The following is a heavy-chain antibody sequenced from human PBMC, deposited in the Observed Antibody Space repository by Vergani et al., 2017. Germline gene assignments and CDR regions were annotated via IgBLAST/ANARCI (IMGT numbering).Heavy chain of an antibody. Sequence: EVQLVESGGGLIQPGGSLRLSCAASGFIVSTNYMSWVRQAPGKGLEWVSVIYSDGSGGGTYYADFVKGRFTISRDNSKNTLYLQMNSLRAEDTAVYYCARGGMVTMICHFDYWGQGTLVTVSS. CDR3: ARGGMVTMICHFDY. D-gene: IGHD3-22*01. CDR2: IYSDGSGGGT. V-gene: IGHV3-66*03. J-gene: IGHJ4*02. CDR1: GFIVSTNY.